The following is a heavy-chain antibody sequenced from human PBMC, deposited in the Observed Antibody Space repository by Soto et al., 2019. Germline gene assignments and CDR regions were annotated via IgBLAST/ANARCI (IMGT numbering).Heavy chain of an antibody. Sequence: EVQLVESGGGLVQTGGSLRLSCAASGFTFSSYSMNWVRQAPGKGLEWVSYISSSSSTIYYADSVKGRFTISRDNAKNSLYLQMNGLRAEDTAVKDCARESGGGDAFDIGGQGTMVTVSS. CDR3: ARESGGGDAFDI. CDR1: GFTFSSYS. V-gene: IGHV3-48*01. CDR2: ISSSSSTI. J-gene: IGHJ3*02. D-gene: IGHD3-10*01.